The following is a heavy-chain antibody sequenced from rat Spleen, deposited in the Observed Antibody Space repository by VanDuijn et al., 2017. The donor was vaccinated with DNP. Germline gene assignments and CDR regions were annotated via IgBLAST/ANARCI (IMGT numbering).Heavy chain of an antibody. J-gene: IGHJ4*01. CDR2: IWSGGST. CDR1: GFSLTTYN. V-gene: IGHV2-15*01. Sequence: QVQLKESGPGLVQPSRTLSLTCTVSGFSLTTYNVHWVRQPPGKGLEWIAAIWSGGSTDYNDALKSRLSISRDTPKSQVFLKMNSLQTEDTAMYFCARYYGYNYYAMDAWGQGTSVTVSS. D-gene: IGHD1-9*01. CDR3: ARYYGYNYYAMDA.